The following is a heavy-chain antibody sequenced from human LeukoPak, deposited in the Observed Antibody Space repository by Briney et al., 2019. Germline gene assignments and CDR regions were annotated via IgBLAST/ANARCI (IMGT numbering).Heavy chain of an antibody. Sequence: RRSLRLSCAASGFTFDDYAMFWVRQAPGKGLEWVSGISWDSRNIGYAASVKGRFTISRDNGENSLYLQMKSLRPEDTAFYYCARGNRDSSGFYYYYGMDVWGQGTTVTVSS. D-gene: IGHD6-19*01. CDR1: GFTFDDYA. V-gene: IGHV3-9*01. CDR3: ARGNRDSSGFYYYYGMDV. CDR2: ISWDSRNI. J-gene: IGHJ6*02.